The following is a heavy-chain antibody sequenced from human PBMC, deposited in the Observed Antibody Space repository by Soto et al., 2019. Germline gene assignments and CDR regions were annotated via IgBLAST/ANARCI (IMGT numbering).Heavy chain of an antibody. CDR2: IYYSGST. D-gene: IGHD2-2*01. CDR3: ARVPPEGAFDI. V-gene: IGHV4-39*01. CDR1: GGSISSSSYY. Sequence: SETLSLTCTVSGGSISSSSYYWGWIRQPPGKGLEWIGSIYYSGSTYYNPSLKSRVTISVDTSKNQFSLKLTSVTAADTAVYYCARVPPEGAFDIWGQGTMVTVSS. J-gene: IGHJ3*02.